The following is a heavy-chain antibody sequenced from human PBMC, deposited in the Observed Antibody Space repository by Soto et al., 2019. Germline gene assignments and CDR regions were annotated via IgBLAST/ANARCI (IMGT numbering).Heavy chain of an antibody. CDR2: IWYDGGNK. V-gene: IGHV3-33*01. D-gene: IGHD1-7*01. Sequence: QVQLVESGGGVVQPGRSLRLSCVASGFTFSSSGMHWVRQAPGKGLQWVAVIWYDGGNKYTVDSVKGRFTISRDSSKNTMYLQMNSLRAEDTAVYYCARGNWKYGYFDYWGQGTLVTVSS. J-gene: IGHJ4*02. CDR3: ARGNWKYGYFDY. CDR1: GFTFSSSG.